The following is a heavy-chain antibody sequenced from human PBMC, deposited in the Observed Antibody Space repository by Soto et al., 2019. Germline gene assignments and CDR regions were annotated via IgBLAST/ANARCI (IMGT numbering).Heavy chain of an antibody. V-gene: IGHV1-69*06. CDR3: ARDLLIAAAGLYFDY. J-gene: IGHJ4*02. D-gene: IGHD6-13*01. CDR2: IIPIFGTA. Sequence: RQAPGQGLEWMGGIIPIFGTANYAQKFQGRVTITADKSTSTAYMELSSLRSEDTAVYYCARDLLIAAAGLYFDYWGQGTLVTVSS.